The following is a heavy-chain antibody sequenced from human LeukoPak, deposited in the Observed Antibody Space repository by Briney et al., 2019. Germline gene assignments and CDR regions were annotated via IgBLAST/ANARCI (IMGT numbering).Heavy chain of an antibody. J-gene: IGHJ4*02. CDR2: IYHSGST. D-gene: IGHD3-10*01. CDR3: ARRLVGQTFDY. Sequence: SETLSLTCTVSGGSLSSNNYQWNWIRQPPGKGLEWIGDIYHSGSTNYNPSLKSRVTMSVDTSKNQFSLKLSSVTAADTAVYYCARRLVGQTFDYWGQGTLVTVSS. V-gene: IGHV4-61*01. CDR1: GGSLSSNNYQ.